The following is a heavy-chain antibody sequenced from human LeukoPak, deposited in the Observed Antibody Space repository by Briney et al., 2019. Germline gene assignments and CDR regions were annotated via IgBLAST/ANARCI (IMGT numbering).Heavy chain of an antibody. CDR1: GFTFTSSA. Sequence: SVKVSCKASGFTFTSSAMQWVRQARGQRLEWIGWIVVGSGNTNYAQKFQERVTITRDMSTSTAYMEPSRLRSDDTAVYYCARGTPSHYYDSSGYYYAARVPSDYWGQGTLVTVSS. J-gene: IGHJ4*02. CDR2: IVVGSGNT. CDR3: ARGTPSHYYDSSGYYYAARVPSDY. D-gene: IGHD3-22*01. V-gene: IGHV1-58*02.